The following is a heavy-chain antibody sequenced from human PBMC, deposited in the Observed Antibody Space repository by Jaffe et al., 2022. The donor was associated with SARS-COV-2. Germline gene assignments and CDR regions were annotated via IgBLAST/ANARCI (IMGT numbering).Heavy chain of an antibody. CDR3: GPTLLPAAIGDYYYGMGV. J-gene: IGHJ6*02. CDR2: ITSSSSYI. CDR1: GFTFSSYS. Sequence: EVQLVESGGGLVKPGGSLRLSCAASGFTFSSYSMNWVRQAPGKGLEWVSSITSSSSYIYYADSVKGRFTISRDNAKNSLYLQMNSLGAEDTAVYYCGPTLLPAAIGDYYYGMGVWGQGTTVTVSS. D-gene: IGHD2-2*02. V-gene: IGHV3-21*01.